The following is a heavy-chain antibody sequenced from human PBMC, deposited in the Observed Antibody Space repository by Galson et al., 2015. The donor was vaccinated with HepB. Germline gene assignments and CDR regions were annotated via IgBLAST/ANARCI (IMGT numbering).Heavy chain of an antibody. Sequence: SVKVSCKASGYTFTSHGISWVRQAPGQGLEWMGWISADNGNTNYAQKLQGRVTMTTDTSTSSAFMELRSLRSDDTAVYYCARDVGTLNYYERLEFYMDVWGKGTTVIVSS. CDR2: ISADNGNT. J-gene: IGHJ6*03. D-gene: IGHD3-22*01. V-gene: IGHV1-18*01. CDR3: ARDVGTLNYYERLEFYMDV. CDR1: GYTFTSHG.